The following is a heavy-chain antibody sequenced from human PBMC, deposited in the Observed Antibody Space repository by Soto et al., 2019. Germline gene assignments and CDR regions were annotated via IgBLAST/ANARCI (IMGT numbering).Heavy chain of an antibody. J-gene: IGHJ4*02. CDR2: IIPIFGTA. D-gene: IGHD3-22*01. Sequence: GAAVKVSCKASGGTFSSYAISWVRQAPGQGLEWMGGIIPIFGTANYAQKFQGRVTITADESTSTAYMELSSLRSEDTDVYYCAREEREYYYDTSGYFDYWGQGTLVTVSS. CDR1: GGTFSSYA. V-gene: IGHV1-69*13. CDR3: AREEREYYYDTSGYFDY.